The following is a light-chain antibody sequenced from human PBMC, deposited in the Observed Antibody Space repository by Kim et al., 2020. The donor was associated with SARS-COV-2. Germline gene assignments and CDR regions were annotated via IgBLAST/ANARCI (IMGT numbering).Light chain of an antibody. J-gene: IGLJ1*01. Sequence: QRVTISCSRGNSNIGSSPAHWYQHLPGTAPKLLVYHNDRRPSGVPDRFSGSKSGASASLAISGLRSEDEADYYCAAWDDSLNAYVFGTGTKVTVL. CDR1: NSNIGSSP. CDR3: AAWDDSLNAYV. CDR2: HND. V-gene: IGLV1-44*01.